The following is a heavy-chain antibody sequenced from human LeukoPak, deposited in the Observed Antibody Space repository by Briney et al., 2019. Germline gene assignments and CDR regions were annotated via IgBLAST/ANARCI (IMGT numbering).Heavy chain of an antibody. CDR2: IDYSGST. J-gene: IGHJ4*02. Sequence: PSETLSLTCTVSGGSISSYYWNWIRQPPGKGLEWIGYIDYSGSTNYNPSLESRVTMSVDTSKKQFSLKLSSVTAADTAVYYCARGSYPGDYWGQGALVTVSS. CDR3: ARGSYPGDY. D-gene: IGHD3-16*02. V-gene: IGHV4-59*01. CDR1: GGSISSYY.